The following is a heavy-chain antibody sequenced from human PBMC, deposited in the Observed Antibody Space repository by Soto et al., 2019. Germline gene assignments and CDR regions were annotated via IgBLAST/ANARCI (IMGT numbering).Heavy chain of an antibody. CDR1: GGTFSSYA. CDR3: ARANSGSYSWYYYYGMDV. Sequence: QVRLVQSGAEVKKPGSSVKVSCKASGGTFSSYAISWVRQAPGQGLEWMGGIIPIFGTANYAQKFQGRVTITADESTSTAYMELSSLRSEDTAVYYCARANSGSYSWYYYYGMDVWGQGTTVTVSS. CDR2: IIPIFGTA. D-gene: IGHD1-26*01. J-gene: IGHJ6*02. V-gene: IGHV1-69*01.